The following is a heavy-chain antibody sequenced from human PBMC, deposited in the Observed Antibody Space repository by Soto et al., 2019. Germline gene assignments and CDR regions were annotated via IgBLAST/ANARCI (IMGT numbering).Heavy chain of an antibody. CDR1: GFTFSSYA. J-gene: IGHJ4*02. CDR3: AKEEVANYYDSSGLLPGYFDY. D-gene: IGHD3-22*01. V-gene: IGHV3-23*01. Sequence: EVQLLESGGGLVQPGGSLRLSCAASGFTFSSYAMSWVRQAPGKGLEWVSAISGSGGSTYYADSVKGRFTISRDNSKNTLYLQMNSLRAEDTAVYYCAKEEVANYYDSSGLLPGYFDYWGQGTLVTVSS. CDR2: ISGSGGST.